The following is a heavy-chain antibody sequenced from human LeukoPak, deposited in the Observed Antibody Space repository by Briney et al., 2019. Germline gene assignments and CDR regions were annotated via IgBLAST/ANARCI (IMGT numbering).Heavy chain of an antibody. CDR2: ISGSGGST. J-gene: IGHJ4*02. Sequence: PGGSLRLSCAASGFTFSSYWMSWVRQAPGKGLEWVSAISGSGGSTYYADSVKGRFTISRDNSKNTLYLQMNSLRAEDTAVYYCAKDPADGERGNYFDYWGQGTLVTVSS. CDR1: GFTFSSYW. CDR3: AKDPADGERGNYFDY. V-gene: IGHV3-23*01. D-gene: IGHD4-17*01.